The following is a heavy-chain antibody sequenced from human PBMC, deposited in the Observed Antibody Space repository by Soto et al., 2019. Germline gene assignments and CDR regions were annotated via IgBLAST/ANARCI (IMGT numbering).Heavy chain of an antibody. Sequence: GASVKVSCKASGGTFSSYAISWVRQAPGQGLEWMGGIIPIFGTANYAQKFQGRVTITADESTSTAYMELSSLRSEDTAVYYCASVTPPGIAVAGTLDYWGQGTLVTVSS. CDR1: GGTFSSYA. CDR2: IIPIFGTA. CDR3: ASVTPPGIAVAGTLDY. D-gene: IGHD6-19*01. V-gene: IGHV1-69*13. J-gene: IGHJ4*02.